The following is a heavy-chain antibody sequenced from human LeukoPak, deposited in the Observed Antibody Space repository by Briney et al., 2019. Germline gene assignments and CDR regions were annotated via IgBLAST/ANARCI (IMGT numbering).Heavy chain of an antibody. Sequence: GRSLRLSCAASGFIFDDYAMHWVRQAPGKGLEWVSGISWNSGSIGYADSVKGRFTISRDNAKNSLYLQMNSLRAEDTALYYCAKDRDYSSSGASVDYWGQGTLVTVSS. CDR1: GFIFDDYA. CDR2: ISWNSGSI. J-gene: IGHJ4*02. V-gene: IGHV3-9*01. CDR3: AKDRDYSSSGASVDY. D-gene: IGHD6-6*01.